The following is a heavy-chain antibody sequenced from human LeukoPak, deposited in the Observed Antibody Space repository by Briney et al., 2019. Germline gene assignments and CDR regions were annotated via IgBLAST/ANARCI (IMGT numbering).Heavy chain of an antibody. CDR1: GGSISSYY. V-gene: IGHV4-4*07. Sequence: PSETLSLTCTVSGGSISSYYWSWIRQPAGKGLEWIGRIYTSGSTNYNPSLKSRVTMSVDTSKNQFSLKLSSVTAADTAVYYCARDSTNWVSSGYYSIPFDYWGQGTLVTVSS. J-gene: IGHJ4*02. D-gene: IGHD3-22*01. CDR2: IYTSGST. CDR3: ARDSTNWVSSGYYSIPFDY.